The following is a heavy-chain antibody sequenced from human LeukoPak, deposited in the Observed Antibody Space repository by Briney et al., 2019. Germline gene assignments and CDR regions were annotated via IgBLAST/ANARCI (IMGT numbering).Heavy chain of an antibody. J-gene: IGHJ4*02. CDR2: ISTYNSNT. D-gene: IGHD3/OR15-3a*01. CDR3: ARSTPDDFWTGYFSYYFDY. CDR1: GGTFTSYG. Sequence: ASVKVSCKASGGTFTSYGVNWVRQAPGQGLEWMGWISTYNSNTNYAQKLQGRVTMTTDTSTNTAYMELRSLRSDDTAVYYCARSTPDDFWTGYFSYYFDYWGQGTLVTVSS. V-gene: IGHV1-18*01.